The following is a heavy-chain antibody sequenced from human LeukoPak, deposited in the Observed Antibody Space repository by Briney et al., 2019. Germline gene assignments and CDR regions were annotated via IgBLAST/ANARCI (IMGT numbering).Heavy chain of an antibody. J-gene: IGHJ5*02. D-gene: IGHD3-22*01. CDR3: ARDPYDSSGYYWFDP. V-gene: IGHV4-38-2*02. Sequence: PSETLSLTCSVSGYSISSGYYWGWIRQPPGNGLEWIGSIYHSGSTYYNPSLKSRVTISVDTSKNQFSLKLRSVTAADTAVYYCARDPYDSSGYYWFDPWGQGTLVTVSS. CDR2: IYHSGST. CDR1: GYSISSGYY.